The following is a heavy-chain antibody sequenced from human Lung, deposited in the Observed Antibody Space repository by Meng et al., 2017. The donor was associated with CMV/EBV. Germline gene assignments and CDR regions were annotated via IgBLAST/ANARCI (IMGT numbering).Heavy chain of an antibody. V-gene: IGHV3-21*01. Sequence: GGSLRLSCAASGFSFSGYALNWVRQAPGKGLEWVSSISSSSYIYYADSVKGRFTISRDNAKNSLFLQINSLRADDTAVYFCARSWDGLGYWGHGTLVTVPS. CDR1: GFSFSGYA. CDR3: ARSWDGLGY. D-gene: IGHD1-26*01. J-gene: IGHJ4*01. CDR2: ISSSSYI.